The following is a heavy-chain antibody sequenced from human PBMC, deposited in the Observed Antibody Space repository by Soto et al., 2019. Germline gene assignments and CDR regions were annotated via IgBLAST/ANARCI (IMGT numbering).Heavy chain of an antibody. J-gene: IGHJ6*01. CDR2: IYYSGST. V-gene: IGHV4-30-4*02. D-gene: IGHD2-2*01. Sequence: PSETLSLTCTVSGGSISSGDYYWSWIRQPPGKGLEWIGYIYYSGSTYYNPSLKSRVTISVDTSKNQFSLKLSSVTAADTAVYYCARGDIVVVPAAMPVHHPYYYGMDVWGQGTTVTVPQ. CDR3: ARGDIVVVPAAMPVHHPYYYGMDV. CDR1: GGSISSGDYY.